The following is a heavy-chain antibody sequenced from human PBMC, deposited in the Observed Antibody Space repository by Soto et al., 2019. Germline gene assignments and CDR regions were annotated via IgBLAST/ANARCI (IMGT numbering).Heavy chain of an antibody. CDR3: ARLPMVRGVIMLYYYGMDV. D-gene: IGHD3-10*01. J-gene: IGHJ6*02. CDR2: IYPSDSDT. CDR1: GYSFTSYW. V-gene: IGHV5-51*01. Sequence: PGESLKISCKGSGYSFTSYWIGWVRQMPGKGLEWMGIIYPSDSDTRYSPSFQGQVTISADKSISTAYLQWSSLKASDTAMYYCARLPMVRGVIMLYYYGMDVWGQGTTVTVSS.